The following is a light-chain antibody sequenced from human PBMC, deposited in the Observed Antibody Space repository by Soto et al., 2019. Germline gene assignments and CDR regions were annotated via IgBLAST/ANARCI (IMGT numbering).Light chain of an antibody. J-gene: IGLJ1*01. CDR3: QSYDSSLRGSRV. V-gene: IGLV1-40*01. CDR1: SSKIGAGYD. Sequence: QSVLTQPPSVSGAPGQRGTLSCTGSSSKIGAGYDVHWYQQLPGTAPKLLIYLNSNRPSGVPDRFSGSKSGTSASLAITGLQAEDEADYYCQSYDSSLRGSRVFGTGTKVTVL. CDR2: LNS.